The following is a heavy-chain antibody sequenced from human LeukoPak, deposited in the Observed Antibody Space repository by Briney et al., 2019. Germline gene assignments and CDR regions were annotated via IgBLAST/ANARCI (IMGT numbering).Heavy chain of an antibody. V-gene: IGHV4-59*01. CDR3: ARGGYGDYVIPLGFDY. D-gene: IGHD4-17*01. J-gene: IGHJ4*02. CDR2: IYYSGST. CDR1: GGSISSYY. Sequence: PSETLSLTCTVSGGSISSYYWSWIRQPPGKGLEWIRYIYYSGSTNYNPSLKSRVTISVDTSKNQFSLKLSSVTAADTAVYYCARGGYGDYVIPLGFDYWGQGTLVTVSS.